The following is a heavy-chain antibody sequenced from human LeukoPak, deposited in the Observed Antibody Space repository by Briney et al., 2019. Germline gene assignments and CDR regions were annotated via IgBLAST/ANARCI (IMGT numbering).Heavy chain of an antibody. Sequence: GESPRLSCAASGFTFSTYWMHWVRQAPGKGLVWVSRINTDASSTFYADSVKGRFTISRDNAKNTLYLQMNSLRAEDTAVYFCGGSTSSGSLGYWGQGTLVSVSS. D-gene: IGHD6-19*01. CDR2: INTDASST. V-gene: IGHV3-74*01. J-gene: IGHJ4*02. CDR3: GGSTSSGSLGY. CDR1: GFTFSTYW.